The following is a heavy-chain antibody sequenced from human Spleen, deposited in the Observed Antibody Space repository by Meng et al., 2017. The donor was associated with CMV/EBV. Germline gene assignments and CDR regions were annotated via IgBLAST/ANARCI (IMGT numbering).Heavy chain of an antibody. CDR1: GFSPRDYH. CDR2: ISNSGTTI. CDR3: SRRLVLVPAAGLYFDY. J-gene: IGHJ4*02. D-gene: IGHD2-2*01. Sequence: SGFSPRDYHMSWIRQAPGKGLEWVSYISNSGTTIYYADSVKGRFTISRDNAKNSLFLQMDSLRAEDSAVYYCSRRLVLVPAAGLYFDYWGQGIPVTVSS. V-gene: IGHV3-11*04.